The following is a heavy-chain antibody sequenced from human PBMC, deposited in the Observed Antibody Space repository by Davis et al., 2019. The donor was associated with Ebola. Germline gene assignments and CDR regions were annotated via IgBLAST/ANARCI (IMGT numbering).Heavy chain of an antibody. CDR1: GFTFSSYG. D-gene: IGHD3-3*01. V-gene: IGHV3-30*03. CDR2: ISYDGSNK. J-gene: IGHJ6*02. Sequence: GGSLRLSCAASGFTFSSYGMHWVRQAPGKGLEWVAVISYDGSNKYYADSVKGRFTISRDNSKNTLYLQMNSLRAEDTAVYYCARDTSYYYYGMDVWGQGTTVTVSS. CDR3: ARDTSYYYYGMDV.